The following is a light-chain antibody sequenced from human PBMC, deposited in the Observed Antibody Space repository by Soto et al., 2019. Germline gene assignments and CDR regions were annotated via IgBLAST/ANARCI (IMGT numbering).Light chain of an antibody. CDR3: QSYDNSLSHVV. J-gene: IGLJ2*01. CDR1: SSNIGSFYD. V-gene: IGLV1-40*01. Sequence: QSVLTQPPSVSGAPGQRVTIPCTGSSSNIGSFYDVHWYQQLPGTVPKLLIYGDNNRPSGVSDRFSGSKSGTSASLAITGLQPEDEADYYCQSYDNSLSHVVFGGGTKLTVL. CDR2: GDN.